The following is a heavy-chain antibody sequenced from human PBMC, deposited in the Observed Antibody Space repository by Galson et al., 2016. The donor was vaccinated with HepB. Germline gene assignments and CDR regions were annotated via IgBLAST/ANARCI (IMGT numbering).Heavy chain of an antibody. J-gene: IGHJ4*02. CDR1: GGSISTSDW. CDR2: IYSSENS. CDR3: ARRETTAPGDS. V-gene: IGHV4/OR15-8*01. D-gene: IGHD1-7*01. Sequence: SETLSLTCVVSGGSISTSDWWSWVRQPPGRGLEWIGSIYSSENSNYTPSLTIRVTISVDTSKNHFSLRLHSVTASDTAVYYCARRETTAPGDSWGQGTLVAVSS.